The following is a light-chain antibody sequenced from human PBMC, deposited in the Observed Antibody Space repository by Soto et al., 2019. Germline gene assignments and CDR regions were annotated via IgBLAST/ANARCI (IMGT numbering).Light chain of an antibody. Sequence: EKVMTQSPTILSVSPGESATLSCRASQNVNSNYLAWYQQHPGQPPRLLIYGISTRATGIPARFSGSGSGTEFSLTISSLQSEDFAVYYCQQYSKWPITFGQGTKVDI. J-gene: IGKJ1*01. V-gene: IGKV3-15*01. CDR2: GIS. CDR3: QQYSKWPIT. CDR1: QNVNSN.